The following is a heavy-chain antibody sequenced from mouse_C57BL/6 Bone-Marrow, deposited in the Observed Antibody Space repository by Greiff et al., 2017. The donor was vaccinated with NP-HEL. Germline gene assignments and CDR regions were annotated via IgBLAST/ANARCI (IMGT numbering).Heavy chain of an antibody. D-gene: IGHD2-12*01. Sequence: EVQRVESGGGLVQPGGSMKLSCVASGFTFSNYWMNWVRQSPEKGLEWVAQIRLKSDNYATHYAESVKGRFTISRDDSKSSVYLQMNNLRAEDTGIYYCTDDRGYFDYWGQGTTLTVSS. CDR1: GFTFSNYW. CDR2: IRLKSDNYAT. J-gene: IGHJ2*01. V-gene: IGHV6-3*01. CDR3: TDDRGYFDY.